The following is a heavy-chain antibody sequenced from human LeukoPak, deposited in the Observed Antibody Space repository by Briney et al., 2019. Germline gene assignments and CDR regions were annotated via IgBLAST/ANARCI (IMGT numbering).Heavy chain of an antibody. Sequence: ASVKVSCKASGYTFTSYGISWVRQAPGQGLEWLGGIIPIFGTANYAQKFQGRITITTDKSTSTTYMELSSLRSEDTAVYYCASQGRFDCSSTSCPNWFDPWGQGTLVTVSS. CDR3: ASQGRFDCSSTSCPNWFDP. CDR1: GYTFTSYG. D-gene: IGHD2-2*01. J-gene: IGHJ5*02. V-gene: IGHV1-69*05. CDR2: IIPIFGTA.